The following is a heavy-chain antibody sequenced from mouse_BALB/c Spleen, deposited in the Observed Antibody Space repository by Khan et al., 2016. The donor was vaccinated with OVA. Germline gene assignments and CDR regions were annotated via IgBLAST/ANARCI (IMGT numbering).Heavy chain of an antibody. CDR3: ARGGYYENSLFDY. Sequence: QVQLQQSGPELVKPGASVKISCKASGYTFTDNYIHWVKQKPGQGLEWIGWIYPGSGNTKYNEKFKGKATLTVDTSSSEAYMHLSSLTSEDTAVYFCARGGYYENSLFDYWGQGTALTVSS. D-gene: IGHD1-1*01. V-gene: IGHV1-84*02. J-gene: IGHJ2*01. CDR2: IYPGSGNT. CDR1: GYTFTDNY.